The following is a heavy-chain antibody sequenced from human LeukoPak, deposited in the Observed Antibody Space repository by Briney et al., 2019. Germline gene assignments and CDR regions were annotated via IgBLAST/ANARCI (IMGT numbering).Heavy chain of an antibody. Sequence: GSLRLSCAASGFTFSSYGMHWVRQAPGKGLEWVAVISYDGSNKYYADSVKGRFTISRDNSKNTLYLQMNSLRAEDTAVYYCAKDRVLAVAGTLDYWAQGTLVTVSS. CDR2: ISYDGSNK. D-gene: IGHD6-19*01. V-gene: IGHV3-30*18. CDR3: AKDRVLAVAGTLDY. CDR1: GFTFSSYG. J-gene: IGHJ4*02.